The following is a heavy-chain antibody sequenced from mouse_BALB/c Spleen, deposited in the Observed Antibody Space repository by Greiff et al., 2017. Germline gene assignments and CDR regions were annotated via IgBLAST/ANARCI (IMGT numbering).Heavy chain of an antibody. D-gene: IGHD2-4*01. CDR3: ARHPVYYDYDYYAMDY. V-gene: IGHV5-12-2*01. CDR1: GFTFSSYT. J-gene: IGHJ4*01. Sequence: EVKVIESGGGLVQPGGSLKLSCAASGFTFSSYTMSWVRQTPEKRLEWVAYISNGGGSTYYPDTVKGRFTISRDNAKNTLYLQMSSLKSEDTAMYYCARHPVYYDYDYYAMDYWGQGTSVTVSS. CDR2: ISNGGGST.